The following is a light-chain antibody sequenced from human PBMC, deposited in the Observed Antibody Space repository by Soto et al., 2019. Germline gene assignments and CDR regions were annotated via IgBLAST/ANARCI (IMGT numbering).Light chain of an antibody. CDR3: QQLNSYPLT. J-gene: IGKJ4*01. Sequence: DIQLTPSPSFLSASVVDRVTITCRASQGISSYLAWYQQKPGKAPKLLIYAASTLQSGVPSRFSGSGSGTDFTLTISSLQPEDFATYYCQQLNSYPLTFGGGTKVDIK. V-gene: IGKV1-9*01. CDR1: QGISSY. CDR2: AAS.